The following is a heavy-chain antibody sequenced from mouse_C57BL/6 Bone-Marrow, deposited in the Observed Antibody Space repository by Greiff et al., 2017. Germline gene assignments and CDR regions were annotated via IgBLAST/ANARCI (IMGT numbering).Heavy chain of an antibody. D-gene: IGHD1-1*01. CDR3: ARSPYYYGSLDV. CDR2: IYPRSGNT. Sequence: QVQLKESGAELARPGASVKLSCKASGYTFTSYGISWVKQRTGQGLEWIGEIYPRSGNTYYNEKFKGKATLTADKSSSTAYMELRSLTSEDSAVYFCARSPYYYGSLDVWGTGTTVTVSS. CDR1: GYTFTSYG. J-gene: IGHJ1*03. V-gene: IGHV1-81*01.